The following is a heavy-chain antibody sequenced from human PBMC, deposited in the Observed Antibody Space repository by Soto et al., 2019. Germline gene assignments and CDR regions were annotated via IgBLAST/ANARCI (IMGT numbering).Heavy chain of an antibody. CDR1: GFTFSDYD. J-gene: IGHJ4*02. CDR3: AKGGRQWLVTSDFNY. CDR2: VSHDGRNT. V-gene: IGHV3-30*18. D-gene: IGHD6-19*01. Sequence: VQQVESGGGVVQPGRSLRLSCAASGFTFSDYDMHWVRQAPGKGLEWVAVVSHDGRNTHYADSVKGRFTISRDSSKNTVSLEMSSLRAEDTAVYYCAKGGRQWLVTSDFNYWGQGALVTVSP.